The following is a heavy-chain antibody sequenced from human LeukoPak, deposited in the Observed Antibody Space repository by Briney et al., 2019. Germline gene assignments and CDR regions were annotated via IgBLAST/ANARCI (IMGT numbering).Heavy chain of an antibody. Sequence: ASVKVSCKASGYTFTSYYMHWVRQAPGQGLEWMGIINPSGGSTSYAQKFQGRVTMTRDTSTSTDYMELSSLRSEGTAVYYCARDVVVTAHGGDFDYWGQGTLVTVSS. J-gene: IGHJ4*02. CDR2: INPSGGST. CDR1: GYTFTSYY. D-gene: IGHD2-21*02. V-gene: IGHV1-46*01. CDR3: ARDVVVTAHGGDFDY.